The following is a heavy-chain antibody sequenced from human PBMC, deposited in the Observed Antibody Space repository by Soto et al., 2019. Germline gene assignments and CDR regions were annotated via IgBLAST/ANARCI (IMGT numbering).Heavy chain of an antibody. D-gene: IGHD2-2*01. J-gene: IGHJ6*03. CDR3: AREVLGRIVVVPAAMDHYYYYYMDV. CDR2: TYYRSKWYN. CDR1: GDSVSSNSAA. V-gene: IGHV6-1*01. Sequence: QSQTLSLTCAISGDSVSSNSAAWNWIRQSPSRGLEWLGRTYYRSKWYNDYAVSVKSRITINPDTSKNQFSLQLNSVTPEDTAVYYCAREVLGRIVVVPAAMDHYYYYYMDVWGKGTTVTVSS.